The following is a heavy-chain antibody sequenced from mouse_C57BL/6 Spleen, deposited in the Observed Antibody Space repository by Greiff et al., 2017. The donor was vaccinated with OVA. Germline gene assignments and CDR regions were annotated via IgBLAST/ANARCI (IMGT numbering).Heavy chain of an antibody. CDR2: IRLKSDNYAT. V-gene: IGHV6-3*01. CDR1: GFTFSNYW. CDR3: TAQYDYDGFAY. D-gene: IGHD2-4*01. Sequence: EVQLQQSGGGLVQPGGSMKLSCVASGFTFSNYWMNWVRQSPEKGLEWVAQIRLKSDNYATHYAESVKGRFTISRDDSKSSVYLQMNNLRAEDTGIYYCTAQYDYDGFAYWGQGTLVTVSA. J-gene: IGHJ3*01.